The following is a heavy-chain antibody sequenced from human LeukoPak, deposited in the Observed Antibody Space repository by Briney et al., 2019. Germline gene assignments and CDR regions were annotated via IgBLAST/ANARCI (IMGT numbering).Heavy chain of an antibody. V-gene: IGHV3-7*03. J-gene: IGHJ4*02. Sequence: HSGGSLRLSCGASGFNFSNYWMSWVRQAPGKGLEWVANINQDGSEKYYVDSVKGRFTISRDNAKNSLFLQMNSLRADDTAVYYCARDDGYYYGSGSHWGQGTLVTVSS. CDR3: ARDDGYYYGSGSH. CDR1: GFNFSNYW. CDR2: INQDGSEK. D-gene: IGHD3-10*01.